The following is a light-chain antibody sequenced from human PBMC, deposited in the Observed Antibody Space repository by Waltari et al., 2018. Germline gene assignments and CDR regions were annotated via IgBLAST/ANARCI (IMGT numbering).Light chain of an antibody. CDR1: ALPNKY. CDR3: YSTDSSGNVQV. J-gene: IGLJ2*01. CDR2: EDV. V-gene: IGLV3-10*01. Sequence: SYELTQPPSVSVSPGQTARITCSGDALPNKYAYWYQQKSGQARVQVIYEDVKRPSGIPERFSGSSSGTMVTLTISGAQVEDEADYYCYSTDSSGNVQVFGGGTKLTVL.